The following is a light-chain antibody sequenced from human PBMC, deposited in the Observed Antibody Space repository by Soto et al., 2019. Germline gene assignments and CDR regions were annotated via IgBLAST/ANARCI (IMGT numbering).Light chain of an antibody. CDR1: QSIANY. V-gene: IGKV1-39*01. Sequence: DIQMTQSPSSLSASVGDRVTITCRASQSIANYLNWYQQKPGTAPKLLIFAASSLQSGVPSRFSGSVSGTDFTLTISSLQPEDFATYYCQQSYSTPRTFGQGTKVEIK. J-gene: IGKJ1*01. CDR3: QQSYSTPRT. CDR2: AAS.